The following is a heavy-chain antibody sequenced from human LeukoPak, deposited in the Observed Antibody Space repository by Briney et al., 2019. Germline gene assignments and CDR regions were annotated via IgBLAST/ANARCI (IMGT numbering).Heavy chain of an antibody. CDR3: ARDRGDYYDSSGYYYVSY. CDR2: IIPTLGIG. V-gene: IGHV1-69*04. CDR1: GGTFSSYT. Sequence: SVNVSCKASGGTFSSYTISWVRQAPGQGLEWMGRIIPTLGIGNYAQKFQGRVTITADKSTSTAYMELSSLRSEDTAVYYCARDRGDYYDSSGYYYVSYWGQGTLVTVSS. J-gene: IGHJ4*02. D-gene: IGHD3-22*01.